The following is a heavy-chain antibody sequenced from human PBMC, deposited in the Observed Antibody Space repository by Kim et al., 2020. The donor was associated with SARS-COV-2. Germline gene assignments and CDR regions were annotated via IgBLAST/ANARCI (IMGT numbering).Heavy chain of an antibody. Sequence: GSVTGRFNLSRHHAKNSLYLQMNSLRAEDTAVYYCARSAGPDIVATPFDYWGQGPLVTVSS. J-gene: IGHJ4*02. D-gene: IGHD5-12*01. CDR3: ARSAGPDIVATPFDY. V-gene: IGHV3-21*01.